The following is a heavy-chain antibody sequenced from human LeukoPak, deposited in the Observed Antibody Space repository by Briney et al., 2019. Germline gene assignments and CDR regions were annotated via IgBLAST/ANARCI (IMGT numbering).Heavy chain of an antibody. CDR2: ISSGSSYI. V-gene: IGHV3-21*01. CDR1: GFTFSSYS. J-gene: IGHJ4*02. CDR3: ARDLYSSGWYSCFDY. Sequence: GTSLRLSCAASGFTFSSYSMNWVRQAPGKGLEWVSSISSGSSYIYYADSVKGRFTISRDNAKNSLYLQMNSLRAEDTAVYYCARDLYSSGWYSCFDYWGQGTLVTVSS. D-gene: IGHD6-19*01.